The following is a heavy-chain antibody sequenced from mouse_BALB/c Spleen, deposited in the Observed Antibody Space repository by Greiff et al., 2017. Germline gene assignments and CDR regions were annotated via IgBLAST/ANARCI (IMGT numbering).Heavy chain of an antibody. J-gene: IGHJ3*01. D-gene: IGHD4-1*01. CDR2: ISDGGSYT. V-gene: IGHV5-4*02. CDR3: ARPSNWAWFAY. Sequence: EVKLVESGGGLVKPGGSLKLSCAASGFTFSDYYMYWVRQTPEKRLEWVATISDGGSYTYYPDSVKGRFTISRDNAKNNLYLQMSSLKSEDTAMYYCARPSNWAWFAYWGQGTLVTVSA. CDR1: GFTFSDYY.